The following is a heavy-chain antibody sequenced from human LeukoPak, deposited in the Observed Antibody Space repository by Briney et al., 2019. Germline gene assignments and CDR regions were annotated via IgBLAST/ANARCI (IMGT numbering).Heavy chain of an antibody. V-gene: IGHV4-38-2*02. CDR2: IYHSGST. J-gene: IGHJ4*02. CDR3: ARVKANGVCYHDY. Sequence: PSETLSLTCTVSGYSISSGYYWGWIRQPPGKGLEWIGSIYHSGSTYYNPSLKSRVTISVDTSKNQFSLKLSSVTAADTAVYYCARVKANGVCYHDYWGQGTLVTVSS. CDR1: GYSISSGYY. D-gene: IGHD2-8*01.